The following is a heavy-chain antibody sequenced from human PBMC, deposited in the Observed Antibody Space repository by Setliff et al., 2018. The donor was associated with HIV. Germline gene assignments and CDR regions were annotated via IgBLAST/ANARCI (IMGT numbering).Heavy chain of an antibody. D-gene: IGHD1-26*01. CDR3: ARDRPRGGGSLDAFDI. Sequence: GESLKISCAASTFSVSDYAMSWVRQAPGKGLEWVSYISRSGNTIYYADSVKGRFTISRDNSKNILYLQMNSLRAEDTAVYYCARDRPRGGGSLDAFDIWGQGTMVTVSS. J-gene: IGHJ3*02. CDR1: TFSVSDYA. V-gene: IGHV3-48*01. CDR2: ISRSGNTI.